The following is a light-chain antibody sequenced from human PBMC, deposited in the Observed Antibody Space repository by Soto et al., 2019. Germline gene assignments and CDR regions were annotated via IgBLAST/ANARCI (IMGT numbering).Light chain of an antibody. CDR3: QQSYSTTIT. CDR2: TTS. CDR1: QFISTY. V-gene: IGKV1-39*01. J-gene: IGKJ5*01. Sequence: DIPMTWIRSSLSASVGAAVTITCRPSQFISTYLNWYQQKPGKAPNFMIYTTSSLHSGVPSRFSGSGSGTDFTLTISSLQPEDFATYYCQQSYSTTITLGQGTRLEIK.